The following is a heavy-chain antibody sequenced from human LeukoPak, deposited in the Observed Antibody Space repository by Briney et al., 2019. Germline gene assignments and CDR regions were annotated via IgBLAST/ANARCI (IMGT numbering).Heavy chain of an antibody. CDR3: ARVVGRNWYLDL. Sequence: GGSLRLSCGASGFTFSSYDMTWVRQAPGKGLEWVSGIYGRGGTTYYADSVKGRFIVSRDNSKNSLSLQMNSLRAEDTAVYYCARVVGRNWYLDLWGRGTLVTVSS. V-gene: IGHV3-23*01. CDR2: IYGRGGTT. J-gene: IGHJ2*01. D-gene: IGHD1-14*01. CDR1: GFTFSSYD.